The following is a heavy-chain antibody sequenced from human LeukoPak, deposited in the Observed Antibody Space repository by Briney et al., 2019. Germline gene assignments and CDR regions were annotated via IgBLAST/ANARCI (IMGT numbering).Heavy chain of an antibody. D-gene: IGHD3-22*01. CDR2: ISWNSGSI. V-gene: IGHV3-9*01. J-gene: IGHJ4*02. CDR1: GFTFDDYA. CDR3: AKDKEDSRGYYYVFDF. Sequence: GGSLRLSCAASGFTFDDYAMHWVRQAPGKGPEWVACISWNSGSIGYADSVKGRFTISRDNAKNHLYLQLNSLRAEDTALYYCAKDKEDSRGYYYVFDFWGQGTLVTVSS.